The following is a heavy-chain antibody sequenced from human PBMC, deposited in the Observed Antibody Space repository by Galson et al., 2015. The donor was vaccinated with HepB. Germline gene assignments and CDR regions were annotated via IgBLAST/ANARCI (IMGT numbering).Heavy chain of an antibody. CDR3: ARADYYDSSGYPEYFDY. J-gene: IGHJ4*02. CDR1: GYTFTSYA. V-gene: IGHV1-3*01. D-gene: IGHD3-22*01. Sequence: SVKVSCKASGYTFTSYAMHWVRQAPGQRLEWMGWINAGNGNTKYSQKFQGRVTITRDTSASTAYMELSSLRSEDTAVYYCARADYYDSSGYPEYFDYWGQGTLVTVPS. CDR2: INAGNGNT.